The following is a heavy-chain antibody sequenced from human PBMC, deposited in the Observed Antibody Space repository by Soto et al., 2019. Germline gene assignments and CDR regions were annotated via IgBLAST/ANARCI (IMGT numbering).Heavy chain of an antibody. J-gene: IGHJ4*02. Sequence: EVQLVESGGGLEQPGGSLRLSCAASGFPLSTYSMSWVRQAPGKGLEWVAYISSSSSTIQYADSVKGRFTISRDNVKNALYLQINGLRDDDTAVYYCARDLFHWGQGALVTVSS. V-gene: IGHV3-48*02. CDR1: GFPLSTYS. CDR2: ISSSSSTI. CDR3: ARDLFH.